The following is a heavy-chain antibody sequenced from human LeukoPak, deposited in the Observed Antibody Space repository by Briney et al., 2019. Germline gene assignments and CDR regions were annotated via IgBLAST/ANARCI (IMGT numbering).Heavy chain of an antibody. V-gene: IGHV3-23*01. J-gene: IGHJ4*02. Sequence: GGSLRLSCAASGFTFSSYAMSWVRQAPGKGLEWVSAISGSGGSTYYADSVKGRFTISRDNSKNTLYLQMNSLRAEDTAVYYCAKAKEEYSGYDYRYYFDYWGQGTLVTVSS. CDR2: ISGSGGST. CDR3: AKAKEEYSGYDYRYYFDY. CDR1: GFTFSSYA. D-gene: IGHD5-12*01.